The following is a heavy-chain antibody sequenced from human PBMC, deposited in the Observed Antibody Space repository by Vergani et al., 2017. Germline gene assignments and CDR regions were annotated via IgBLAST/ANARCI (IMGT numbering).Heavy chain of an antibody. J-gene: IGHJ4*02. Sequence: QVQLQESGPGLVKPSQTLSLTCTVSGGSISSGDYYWSWIRQPPGKGLEWIGYIYYSGSTYYNPSLTSRVTISVDTSKNQFSLKLSSVTAADTAVYYCARASSIAKKKLVVAATRADYFDYWGQGTLVTVSS. V-gene: IGHV4-30-4*01. CDR3: ARASSIAKKKLVVAATRADYFDY. D-gene: IGHD2-15*01. CDR2: IYYSGST. CDR1: GGSISSGDYY.